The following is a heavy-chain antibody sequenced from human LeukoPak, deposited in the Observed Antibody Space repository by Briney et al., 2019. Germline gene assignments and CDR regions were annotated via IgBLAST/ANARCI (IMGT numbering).Heavy chain of an antibody. CDR3: ARIRAGGHHDY. D-gene: IGHD2-15*01. J-gene: IGHJ4*02. V-gene: IGHV3-48*01. Sequence: GGSLRLSCAASGFTFSSYSMNWVRQAPGKGLEWASYINSGSSTIYYADSVKGRFTISRDNAKNSLYLQMNSLRAEDTAVYYSARIRAGGHHDYWGRGTLVTVSS. CDR1: GFTFSSYS. CDR2: INSGSSTI.